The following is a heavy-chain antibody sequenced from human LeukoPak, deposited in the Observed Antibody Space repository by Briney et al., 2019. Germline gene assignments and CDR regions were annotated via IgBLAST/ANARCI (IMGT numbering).Heavy chain of an antibody. D-gene: IGHD1-26*01. J-gene: IGHJ4*02. CDR1: GFTFSSYR. CDR3: AREGAGGFDY. CDR2: ISSSSTI. Sequence: GGSLRLSCAVSGFTFSSYRMNWVRQAPGKGLEWVSYISSSSTIYYADSVKGRFTISRDNAKNSLYLQMNSLRAEDTAVYYCAREGAGGFDYWGQGTLVTVSS. V-gene: IGHV3-48*01.